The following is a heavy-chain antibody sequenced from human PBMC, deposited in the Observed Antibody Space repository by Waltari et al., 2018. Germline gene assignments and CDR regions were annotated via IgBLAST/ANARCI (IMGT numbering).Heavy chain of an antibody. CDR3: ARGLPLWFGGGPWFDP. V-gene: IGHV4-34*01. J-gene: IGHJ5*02. D-gene: IGHD3-10*01. CDR1: GGSFSGYY. Sequence: QVQLQQWGAGLLKPSETLSLTCAVYGGSFSGYYWSWIRQPPGKGLEWIGEINHIGSTNYNPALKSGVTISVDTSKNQFSLKLSSVTAADTAVYYCARGLPLWFGGGPWFDPWGQGTLVTVSS. CDR2: INHIGST.